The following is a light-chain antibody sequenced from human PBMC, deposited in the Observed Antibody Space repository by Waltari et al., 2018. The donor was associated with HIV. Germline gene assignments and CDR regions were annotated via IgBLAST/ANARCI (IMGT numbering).Light chain of an antibody. J-gene: IGLJ3*02. CDR2: EVS. Sequence: QSALTQPASVSGSPGQSITISCTGTRIDRLYNSVSWYQHHPGKAPKVIIYEVSNRPSGVSSRFSGSISANTASLTISGLRAEDEADYFCTSYISSASPVFGGGTKVTVL. CDR1: RIDRLYNS. CDR3: TSYISSASPV. V-gene: IGLV2-14*01.